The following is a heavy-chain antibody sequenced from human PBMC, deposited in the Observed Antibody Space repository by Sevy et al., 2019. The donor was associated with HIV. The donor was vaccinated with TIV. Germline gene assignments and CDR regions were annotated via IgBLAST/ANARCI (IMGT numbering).Heavy chain of an antibody. CDR3: ARDRGEILRSAFKS. J-gene: IGHJ5*02. D-gene: IGHD3-10*01. CDR2: ISHDGRNYK. CDR1: GFTFSEYG. V-gene: IGHV3-30*04. Sequence: GGSLRLSCAASGFTFSEYGMHWVRKAPGKGLEWVAVISHDGRNYKYNSDFVKGRFTISRDNSRNTLYLQMNSLRAEDTAIYYCARDRGEILRSAFKSWGQGTLVTVSS.